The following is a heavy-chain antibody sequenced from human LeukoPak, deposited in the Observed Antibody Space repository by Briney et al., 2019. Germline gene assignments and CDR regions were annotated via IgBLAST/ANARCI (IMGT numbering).Heavy chain of an antibody. V-gene: IGHV4-30-4*01. D-gene: IGHD1/OR15-1a*01. CDR1: GGSISSGDYY. J-gene: IGHJ3*02. Sequence: SETLSLTCTVSGGSISSGDYYWSWIRQPPGRGLEWIGYIYYSGSTYYNPSLKSRVTISVDTSKNQFSLKLSSVTAADTAVYYCARDRTGVLDIWGQGTMVTVSS. CDR3: ARDRTGVLDI. CDR2: IYYSGST.